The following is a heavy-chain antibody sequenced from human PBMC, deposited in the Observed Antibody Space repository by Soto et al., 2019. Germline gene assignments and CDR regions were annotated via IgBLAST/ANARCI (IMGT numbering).Heavy chain of an antibody. CDR1: GFTFSSYS. D-gene: IGHD3-3*01. CDR3: ARDQAKLDYDFWSGYYGPLDY. Sequence: EVQLVESGGGLVQPGGSLRLSCAASGFTFSSYSMNWVRQAPGKGLEWVSYISSSSSNIYYADSVKGRFTISRDNAKNSLYLQLNSLRAEDTAVYYCARDQAKLDYDFWSGYYGPLDYLCQGTLLTVSS. CDR2: ISSSSSNI. J-gene: IGHJ4*02. V-gene: IGHV3-48*01.